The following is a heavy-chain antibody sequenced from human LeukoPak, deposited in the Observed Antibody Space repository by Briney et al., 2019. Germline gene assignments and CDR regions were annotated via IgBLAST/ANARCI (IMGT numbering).Heavy chain of an antibody. Sequence: SETLSLTCTVSGGSISSYYWSWIRQPAGKGLEWIGRIYTSGSTNYNPSLKSRVTMSVDTSKNQFTLKLSSVTAADTAVYYCARDNYDFWSGTYTGRVYWGQGTLVTVSS. CDR2: IYTSGST. D-gene: IGHD3-3*01. J-gene: IGHJ4*02. CDR3: ARDNYDFWSGTYTGRVY. CDR1: GGSISSYY. V-gene: IGHV4-4*07.